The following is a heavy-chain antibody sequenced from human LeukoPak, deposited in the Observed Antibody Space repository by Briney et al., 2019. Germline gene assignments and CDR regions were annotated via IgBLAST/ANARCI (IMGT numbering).Heavy chain of an antibody. CDR3: AYSSGSTFDY. CDR2: INHSGST. V-gene: IGHV4-34*01. Sequence: PSETLSLTCAVYGGSFSGYYWGWIRQPPGKGLEWIGEINHSGSTNYNPSLKSRVTISIDTSKNQFSLKLSSVTAADTAVYYCAYSSGSTFDYWGQGTLVTVSS. CDR1: GGSFSGYY. J-gene: IGHJ4*02. D-gene: IGHD6-19*01.